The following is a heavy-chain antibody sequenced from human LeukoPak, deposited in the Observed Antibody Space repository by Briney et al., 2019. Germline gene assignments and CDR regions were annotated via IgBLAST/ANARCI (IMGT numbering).Heavy chain of an antibody. CDR2: IKSKTDRGTT. Sequence: GGSLRLSCAASGFTFSNAWMSWVRQAPGKGLEWVGRIKSKTDRGTTDYAAPVKGRFTISRDDSKNTLYLQMNSLKTEDTAVYYCTANYYDSSGYYYKDYWGQGTLVTVSS. CDR3: TANYYDSSGYYYKDY. CDR1: GFTFSNAW. D-gene: IGHD3-22*01. J-gene: IGHJ4*02. V-gene: IGHV3-15*01.